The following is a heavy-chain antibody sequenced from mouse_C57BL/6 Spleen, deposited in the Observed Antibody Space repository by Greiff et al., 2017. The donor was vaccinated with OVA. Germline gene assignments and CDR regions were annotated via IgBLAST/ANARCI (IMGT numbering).Heavy chain of an antibody. Sequence: QVQLQQSGPELVKPGASVKISCKASGYAFSSSWMNWVKQRPGKGLEWIGRIYPGDGDTNYNGKFKGKATLTADKSSSTAYMQLSSLTSEDSAVYFCARHYGSDYWGQGTTLTVSS. CDR1: GYAFSSSW. J-gene: IGHJ2*01. V-gene: IGHV1-82*01. CDR3: ARHYGSDY. CDR2: IYPGDGDT. D-gene: IGHD1-1*01.